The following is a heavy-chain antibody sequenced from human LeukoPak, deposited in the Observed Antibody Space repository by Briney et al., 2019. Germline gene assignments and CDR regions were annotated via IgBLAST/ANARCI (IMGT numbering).Heavy chain of an antibody. CDR2: IYSTGST. Sequence: SETLSLTCSVSGGSMTSYYWGWIRQPAGKGLEWIGRIYSTGSTKYNPSLTSRVTMSVDTTKNQFSLKLSSVTAADTAVSYCAGYSYGRFDYWGQGTLVTVSS. J-gene: IGHJ4*02. CDR1: GGSMTSYY. V-gene: IGHV4-4*07. CDR3: AGYSYGRFDY. D-gene: IGHD5-18*01.